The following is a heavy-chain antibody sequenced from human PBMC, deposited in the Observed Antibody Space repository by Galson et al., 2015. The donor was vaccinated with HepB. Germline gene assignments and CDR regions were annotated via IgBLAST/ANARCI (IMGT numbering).Heavy chain of an antibody. CDR2: IIPILGIA. Sequence: SVKVSCKASGGTFSSYAISWVRQAPGQGLEWMGRIIPILGIANYAQKFQGRVTITADKSTSTAYMELSSLRSEDTAVYYCARDRSWYEKAFDYWGQGTLVTVSS. CDR1: GGTFSSYA. D-gene: IGHD6-13*01. V-gene: IGHV1-69*04. CDR3: ARDRSWYEKAFDY. J-gene: IGHJ4*02.